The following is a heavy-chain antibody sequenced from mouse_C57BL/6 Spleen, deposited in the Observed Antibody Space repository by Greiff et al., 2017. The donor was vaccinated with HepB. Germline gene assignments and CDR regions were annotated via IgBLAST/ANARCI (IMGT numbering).Heavy chain of an antibody. CDR3: ARRRDYGNWYFDV. V-gene: IGHV1-72*01. J-gene: IGHJ1*03. D-gene: IGHD2-1*01. CDR1: GYTFTSYW. Sequence: VQLQQSGAELVKPGASVKLSCKASGYTFTSYWMHWVKQRPGRGLKWIGRIDPNSGGTKYNEKFKSKATLTVDKPSSTAYMQLSSLTSEDSAVYYCARRRDYGNWYFDVWGTGTTVTVSS. CDR2: IDPNSGGT.